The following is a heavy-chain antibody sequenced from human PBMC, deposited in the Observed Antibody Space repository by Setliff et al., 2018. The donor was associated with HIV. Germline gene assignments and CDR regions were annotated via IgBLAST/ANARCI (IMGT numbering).Heavy chain of an antibody. CDR2: ISSSSSTI. J-gene: IGHJ4*02. CDR3: ARDAGRYYFDY. D-gene: IGHD3-10*01. V-gene: IGHV3-48*01. Sequence: PSETLRLSCAASGFTFSNSGMNWVRQTPGNGLEWVSYISSSSSTIYYADSVRGRFTISRDNAENSLYLQMNSLRAEDTAVYYCARDAGRYYFDYWGQGTLVTVS. CDR1: GFTFSNSG.